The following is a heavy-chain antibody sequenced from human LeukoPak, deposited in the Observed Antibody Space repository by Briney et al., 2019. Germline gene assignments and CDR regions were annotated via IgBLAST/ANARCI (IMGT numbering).Heavy chain of an antibody. J-gene: IGHJ4*02. Sequence: ASVKVSCKASGGTFSNYAISWVRQAPGQGLEWMGWINTNTGNPTYAQGFTGRFVFSLDTSVSTAYLQISSLKAEDTAVYYCARGHDNWKGGPFDYWGQGTLVTVSS. D-gene: IGHD1-20*01. CDR1: GGTFSNYA. CDR2: INTNTGNP. V-gene: IGHV7-4-1*02. CDR3: ARGHDNWKGGPFDY.